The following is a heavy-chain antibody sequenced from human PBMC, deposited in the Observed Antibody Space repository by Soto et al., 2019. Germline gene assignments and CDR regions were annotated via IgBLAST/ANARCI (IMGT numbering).Heavy chain of an antibody. CDR2: IIPIFGTA. J-gene: IGHJ6*02. CDR1: GGTFSSYA. Sequence: ASVKVSCKASGGTFSSYAISWVRQAPGQGLEWMGGIIPIFGTANYAQKFQGRVTITADESTSTAYMELSSLRSEDTAVYYCARDPPLYYYDSSGYRPYGMDVWGQGTTVTVS. V-gene: IGHV1-69*13. CDR3: ARDPPLYYYDSSGYRPYGMDV. D-gene: IGHD3-22*01.